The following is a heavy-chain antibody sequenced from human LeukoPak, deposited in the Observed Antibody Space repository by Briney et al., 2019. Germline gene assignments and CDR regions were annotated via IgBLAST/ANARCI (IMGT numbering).Heavy chain of an antibody. D-gene: IGHD2-2*01. V-gene: IGHV4-4*07. CDR2: IYTSGST. Sequence: SETLSLTCTVSGGSISSYYWSWIRQPARKGLEWIGRIYTSGSTNYNPSLKSRVIMSVDTSKNQFSLKLSSVTAADTAVYYCARTTEGYCSRTSCYGFSYSYYMDVWGKGTTVTISS. CDR3: ARTTEGYCSRTSCYGFSYSYYMDV. CDR1: GGSISSYY. J-gene: IGHJ6*03.